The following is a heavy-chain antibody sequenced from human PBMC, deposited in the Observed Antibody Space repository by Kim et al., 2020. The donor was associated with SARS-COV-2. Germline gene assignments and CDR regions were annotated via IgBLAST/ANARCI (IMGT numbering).Heavy chain of an antibody. Sequence: SETLSLTCTVSGGSISSSSYYWGWIRQPPGKGLEWIGSIYYSGSTYYNPSLKSRVTISVDTSKNQFSLKLSSVTAADTAMYYCARHKGRHSSGWNNRFDPWGQGTLVTVSS. CDR1: GGSISSSSYY. J-gene: IGHJ5*02. CDR2: IYYSGST. D-gene: IGHD6-19*01. CDR3: ARHKGRHSSGWNNRFDP. V-gene: IGHV4-39*01.